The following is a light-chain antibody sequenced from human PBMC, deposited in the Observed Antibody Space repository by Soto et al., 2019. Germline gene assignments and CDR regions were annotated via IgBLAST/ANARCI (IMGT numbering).Light chain of an antibody. J-gene: IGKJ2*01. CDR3: QQYNNWPPYT. V-gene: IGKV3-15*01. CDR1: QGVNTN. Sequence: EIVMTQSPATLSVSPGERATLSCRASQGVNTNLAWYQQKPGQAPRLLIYGASTRATDIPARFSGSGSGTEFNLTISSLQSEDFAVYYCQQYNNWPPYTFGQGTKLEIK. CDR2: GAS.